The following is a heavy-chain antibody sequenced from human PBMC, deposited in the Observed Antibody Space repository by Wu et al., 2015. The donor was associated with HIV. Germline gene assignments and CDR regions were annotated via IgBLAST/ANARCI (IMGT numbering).Heavy chain of an antibody. CDR3: AREVALAPRRGLAY. J-gene: IGHJ4*02. CDR2: INTNSGGT. CDR1: GYTFTGYF. V-gene: IGHV1-2*02. D-gene: IGHD6-6*01. Sequence: QVQLVQSGAEMKNPGASVKVSCKASGYTFTGYFMHWVRQAPGQGLEWMGWINTNSGGTNYAQKFQGRVTMTRDTSISTAYMELTRLTSDDTAVFYCAREVALAPRRGLAYWGQGTLVTVSS.